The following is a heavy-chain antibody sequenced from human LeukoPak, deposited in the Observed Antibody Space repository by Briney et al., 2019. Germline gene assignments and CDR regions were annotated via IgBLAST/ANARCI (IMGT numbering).Heavy chain of an antibody. D-gene: IGHD3-16*01. V-gene: IGHV5-10-1*01. CDR3: ATARASLTSFDY. Sequence: GESLKISCKGSGYSFTSYWISWVRQTPGKGLEWMGRIDPSDSYTNYSPSFQGHVTISADKSISTAYLQWSSLKASDTAMYYCATARASLTSFDYWGQGTLVTVSS. CDR1: GYSFTSYW. CDR2: IDPSDSYT. J-gene: IGHJ4*02.